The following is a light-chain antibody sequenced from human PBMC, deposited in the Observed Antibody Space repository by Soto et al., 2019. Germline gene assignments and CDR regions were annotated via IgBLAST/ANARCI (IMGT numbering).Light chain of an antibody. Sequence: DISMTQSPSTLSASVGDSVTITCRASQNIRNWLAWYQQKPGKAPKLLIYGASNLQSGVPPRFSGSGSGTDFTLAISSLQPEDSATYYCLQDINYPWTFGQGTKVDNK. V-gene: IGKV1-5*01. J-gene: IGKJ1*01. CDR1: QNIRNW. CDR3: LQDINYPWT. CDR2: GAS.